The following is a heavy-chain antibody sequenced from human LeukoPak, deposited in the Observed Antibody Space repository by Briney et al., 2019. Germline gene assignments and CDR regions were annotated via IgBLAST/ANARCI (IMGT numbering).Heavy chain of an antibody. V-gene: IGHV1-2*02. J-gene: IGHJ4*02. Sequence: GASVKVSCKASGYTFTGYYMHWVRQAPGQGLEWMGWINPNSGGTNYAQKFQGRVTMTRDTSTSTVYMELSSLRSEDTAVYYCAREDSGSYYSYFDYWGQGTLVTVSS. CDR1: GYTFTGYY. D-gene: IGHD1-26*01. CDR2: INPNSGGT. CDR3: AREDSGSYYSYFDY.